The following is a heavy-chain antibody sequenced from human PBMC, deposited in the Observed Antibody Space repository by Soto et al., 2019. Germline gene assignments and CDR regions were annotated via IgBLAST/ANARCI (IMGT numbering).Heavy chain of an antibody. CDR3: VRASHGDY. CDR1: GFTFSNYW. Sequence: EVQLVESGGGLVQPGGSLRLSCAASGFTFSNYWMHWVRQAPGKGLAWVARIDHDGSTDYAGSVRGRFTVSRDNAENMLYLQMNSLRDDDTAIYYCVRASHGDYWGQGTLVTVSS. V-gene: IGHV3-74*01. CDR2: IDHDGST. J-gene: IGHJ4*02.